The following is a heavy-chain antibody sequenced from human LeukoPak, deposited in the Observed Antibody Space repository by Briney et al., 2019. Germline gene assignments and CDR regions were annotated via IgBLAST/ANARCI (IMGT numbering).Heavy chain of an antibody. CDR1: GFPFCSYW. CDR2: IKQDGSKK. J-gene: IGHJ4*02. D-gene: IGHD5-24*01. CDR3: TRVGYIDEGVDY. V-gene: IGHV3-7*04. Sequence: GGSLRLSCVASGFPFCSYWMTWVRQAPGKGLEWVANIKQDGSKKSYVDSVKGRFTISRDNAKNSLYLQMNSLRAEDTAIYYCTRVGYIDEGVDYWGQGTLVTVSS.